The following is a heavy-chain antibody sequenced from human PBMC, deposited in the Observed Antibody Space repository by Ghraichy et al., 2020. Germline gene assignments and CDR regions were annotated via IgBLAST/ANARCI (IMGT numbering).Heavy chain of an antibody. CDR2: INPNSGGT. CDR1: GYTFTGYY. V-gene: IGHV1-2*04. CDR3: ARGARAYYYDSSGYVDY. D-gene: IGHD3-22*01. J-gene: IGHJ4*02. Sequence: ASVKVACKASGYTFTGYYMHWVRQAPGQGLEWMGWINPNSGGTNYAQKFQGWVTMTRDTSISTAYMELSRLRSDDTAVYYCARGARAYYYDSSGYVDYWGQGTLVTVSS.